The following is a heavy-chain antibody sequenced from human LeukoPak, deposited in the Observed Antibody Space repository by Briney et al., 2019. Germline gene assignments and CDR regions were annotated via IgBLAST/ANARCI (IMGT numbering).Heavy chain of an antibody. Sequence: PGGSLRLSCAVSGFTFSDYYMSWIRQAPGKGLEWVSYISSGGSTISHADSVKGRFTIPRDNAENSLYLQMNSLRAEDTAVYYCAKGTGPSVTTSAGYDYWGQGTLVTVSS. CDR1: GFTFSDYY. V-gene: IGHV3-11*01. D-gene: IGHD4-17*01. CDR2: ISSGGSTI. CDR3: AKGTGPSVTTSAGYDY. J-gene: IGHJ4*02.